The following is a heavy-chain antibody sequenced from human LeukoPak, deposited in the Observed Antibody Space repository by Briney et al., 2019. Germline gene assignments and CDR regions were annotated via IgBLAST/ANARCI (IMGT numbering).Heavy chain of an antibody. CDR2: IIPIFGTA. J-gene: IGHJ6*02. CDR1: GGTFSSYA. Sequence: SVKVSCKASGGTFSSYAISWVRQAPGQGLEWMGGIIPIFGTANYAQKFQGRVTMTRNTSISTAYMELSSLRSEDTAVYYCARSGSSSWLYYYGMDVWGQGTTVTVSS. CDR3: ARSGSSSWLYYYGMDV. V-gene: IGHV1-69*05. D-gene: IGHD6-13*01.